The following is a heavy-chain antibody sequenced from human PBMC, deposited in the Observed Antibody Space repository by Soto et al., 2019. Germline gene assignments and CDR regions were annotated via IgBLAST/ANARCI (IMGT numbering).Heavy chain of an antibody. Sequence: SETLSLTCTVSGGSISSSSYYWGWIRQPPGKGLEWIGSIYYSGSTYYNPSLKSRVTISVDTSKNQFSLKLSSVTAADTAVYYCARLTTMVRGVIKGNWFDPWGQGTLVTVSS. D-gene: IGHD3-10*01. CDR1: GGSISSSSYY. CDR3: ARLTTMVRGVIKGNWFDP. J-gene: IGHJ5*02. V-gene: IGHV4-39*01. CDR2: IYYSGST.